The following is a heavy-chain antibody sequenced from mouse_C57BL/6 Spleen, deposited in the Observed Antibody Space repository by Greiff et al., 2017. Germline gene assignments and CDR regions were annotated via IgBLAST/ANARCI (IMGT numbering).Heavy chain of an antibody. CDR2: IYPRDGST. J-gene: IGHJ2*01. CDR3: ARSDYSNYDY. D-gene: IGHD2-5*01. CDR1: GYTFTSYD. Sequence: LVESGPELVKPGASVKLSCKASGYTFTSYDINWVKQRPGQGLEWIGWIYPRDGSTKYNEKFKGKATLTVVTSSSTAYMELHSLTSEDSAVYFCARSDYSNYDYGGQGTTLTVAS. V-gene: IGHV1-85*01.